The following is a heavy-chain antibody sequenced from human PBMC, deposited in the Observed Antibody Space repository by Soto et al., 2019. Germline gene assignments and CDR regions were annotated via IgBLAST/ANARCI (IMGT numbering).Heavy chain of an antibody. CDR3: ARGEWLGERRFDP. CDR2: IYYSGST. J-gene: IGHJ5*02. Sequence: QVQLQESGPGLVKPSQTLSLTCTVSGGSISSGGYYWSWIRQHPGKGLEWIGYIYYSGSTYYNPSLRSRVTISVDTSKNQFSLKLSSVTAADTAVYYCARGEWLGERRFDPWGQGTLVTVSS. D-gene: IGHD3-16*01. V-gene: IGHV4-31*03. CDR1: GGSISSGGYY.